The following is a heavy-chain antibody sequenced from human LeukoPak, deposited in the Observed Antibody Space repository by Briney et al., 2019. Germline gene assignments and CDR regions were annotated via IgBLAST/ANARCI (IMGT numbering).Heavy chain of an antibody. Sequence: GRSLRLSCAASGFTFSSYGMRWVRQAPGKGLEWVAVISYDGSNKYYADSVKGRFTISRDNSKNTLYLQMNSLRAEDTAVYYCVNPASYWGQGTLVTVSS. J-gene: IGHJ4*02. D-gene: IGHD2-2*01. V-gene: IGHV3-30*18. CDR3: VNPASY. CDR1: GFTFSSYG. CDR2: ISYDGSNK.